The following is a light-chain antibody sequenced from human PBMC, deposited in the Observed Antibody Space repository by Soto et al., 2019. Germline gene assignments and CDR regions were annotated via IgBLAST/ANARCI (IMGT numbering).Light chain of an antibody. Sequence: QSALTQPASVSGSPGQSITISCTGTSSDLGAYNYVSWYQQHPGKAPKLMIYEVANRPSGVSHRFSGSKSGNTASLSISGLRHEDEPDDYCTSYSRASSRVIGVGTKLTVL. CDR3: TSYSRASSRV. CDR1: SSDLGAYNY. V-gene: IGLV2-14*01. J-gene: IGLJ3*02. CDR2: EVA.